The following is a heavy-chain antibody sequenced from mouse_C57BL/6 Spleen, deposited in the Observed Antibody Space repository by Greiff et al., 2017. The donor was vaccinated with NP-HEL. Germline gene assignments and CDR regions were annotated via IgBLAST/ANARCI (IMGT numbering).Heavy chain of an antibody. V-gene: IGHV1-59*01. D-gene: IGHD1-1*01. CDR2: IDPSDSYT. J-gene: IGHJ2*01. Sequence: QVQLQQPGAELVRPGTSVKLSCKASGYTFTSYWMHWVKQRPGQGLEWIGVIDPSDSYTNYNQKFKGKATLTVDTSSSTAYMQLSSLTSEDSAVYYCARDGGSSYSYYFDYWGQGTTLTVSS. CDR1: GYTFTSYW. CDR3: ARDGGSSYSYYFDY.